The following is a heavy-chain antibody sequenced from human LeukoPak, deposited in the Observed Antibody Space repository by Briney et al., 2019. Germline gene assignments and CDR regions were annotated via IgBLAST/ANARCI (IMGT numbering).Heavy chain of an antibody. CDR2: IYYSGST. Sequence: SETLSLTCTVSGGPISSGGYYWSWIRQHPGKGLEWIGYIYYSGSTYYNPSLKSRVTISVDTSKNQFSLKLSSVTAADTAVYYCARVLVPAAMRFSSWFDPWGQGTLVTVSS. CDR3: ARVLVPAAMRFSSWFDP. V-gene: IGHV4-31*03. D-gene: IGHD2-2*01. J-gene: IGHJ5*02. CDR1: GGPISSGGYY.